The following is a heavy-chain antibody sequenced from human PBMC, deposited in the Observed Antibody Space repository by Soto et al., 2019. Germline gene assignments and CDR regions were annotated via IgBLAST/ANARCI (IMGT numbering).Heavy chain of an antibody. J-gene: IGHJ4*02. Sequence: EVQLVESGGGLVKPGVSLRLSCAASGFTFSSYSMNWVRQATGKGVEWVSYISSSSSYIYYADSVKGRFSKPRDNAKNSLYLQMNSMRAEDTAVYYCARDQEEYYYFDYWGRGTLVTVSS. CDR3: ARDQEEYYYFDY. CDR1: GFTFSSYS. V-gene: IGHV3-21*01. CDR2: ISSSSSYI.